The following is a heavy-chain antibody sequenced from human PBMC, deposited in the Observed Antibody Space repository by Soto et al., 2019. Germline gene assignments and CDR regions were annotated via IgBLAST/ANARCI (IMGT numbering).Heavy chain of an antibody. J-gene: IGHJ4*02. CDR3: AKGRNDYRIYFDY. V-gene: IGHV3-23*01. Sequence: PGGSLRLSCAASGFTFSSYAMSWVRQAPGKGLEWVSAISGSGGSTYYADSVKGRFTISRDNSKNTLYLQMNSLSAEDTAVYYCAKGRNDYRIYFDYWGQGTLVTVSS. CDR2: ISGSGGST. D-gene: IGHD1-1*01. CDR1: GFTFSSYA.